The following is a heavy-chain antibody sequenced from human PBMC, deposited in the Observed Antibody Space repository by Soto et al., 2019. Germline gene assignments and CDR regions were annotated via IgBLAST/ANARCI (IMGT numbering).Heavy chain of an antibody. CDR2: ISSSSSYI. J-gene: IGHJ6*02. CDR1: GFTFSSYS. CDR3: AKIVVVVHYGMDV. D-gene: IGHD2-2*01. V-gene: IGHV3-21*01. Sequence: GWSLRLSCAASGFTFSSYSMNWVRQAPGKGLEWVSSISSSSSYIYYADSVKGRFTISRDNAKNSLYLQMNSLRAEDTAVYYCAKIVVVVHYGMDVWGQGTTVTVSS.